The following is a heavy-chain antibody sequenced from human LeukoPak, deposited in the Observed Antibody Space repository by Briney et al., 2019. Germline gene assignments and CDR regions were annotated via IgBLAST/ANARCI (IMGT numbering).Heavy chain of an antibody. CDR1: GGSINNYY. V-gene: IGHV4-59*01. CDR3: ARDRNYYDSNYYGMDV. CDR2: IYYRGST. D-gene: IGHD3-22*01. Sequence: SETLSLTCTVSGGSINNYYWSWIRQPPGKGLEWIGYIYYRGSTNYNPSLKSRVTFSVDTSKNQFSLKLNSVTAADTAVYYCARDRNYYDSNYYGMDVWGQGTTVTVSS. J-gene: IGHJ6*02.